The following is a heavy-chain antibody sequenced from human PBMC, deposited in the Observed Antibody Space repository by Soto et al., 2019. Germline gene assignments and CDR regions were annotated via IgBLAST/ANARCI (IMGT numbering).Heavy chain of an antibody. V-gene: IGHV4-31*03. CDR1: GESIYIAVDY. J-gene: IGHJ5*02. CDR3: ARGGYGDYGWFDT. Sequence: SLSFTVCGESIYIAVDYLTLKKNHPGKGLEWIGYIYYSGSTYYNPSLKSRVTISVDTSKNQFSLKLSSVTAADTAVYYCARGGYGDYGWFDTSGERPLVTVSS. D-gene: IGHD4-17*01. CDR2: IYYSGST.